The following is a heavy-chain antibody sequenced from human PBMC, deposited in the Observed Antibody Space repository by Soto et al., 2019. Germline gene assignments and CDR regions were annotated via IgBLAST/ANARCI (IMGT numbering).Heavy chain of an antibody. Sequence: SETLSLTCTVSGGSISSGDYYWSWIRQPPGKGLEWIGYIYYSGSTYYNPSLKSRVTISVDTSKNQFSLKLSSVTAADTAVYYCARGPQIVVVPAAPDSYYYYGMDVWGQGTTVTVSS. CDR3: ARGPQIVVVPAAPDSYYYYGMDV. V-gene: IGHV4-30-4*01. CDR1: GGSISSGDYY. CDR2: IYYSGST. D-gene: IGHD2-2*01. J-gene: IGHJ6*02.